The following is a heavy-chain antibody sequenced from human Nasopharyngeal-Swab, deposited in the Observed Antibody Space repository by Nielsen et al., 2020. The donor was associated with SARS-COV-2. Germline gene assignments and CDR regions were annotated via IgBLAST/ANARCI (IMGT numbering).Heavy chain of an antibody. CDR1: GGSISSGSYY. D-gene: IGHD3-16*02. CDR3: ARGGGDIPLEEHFDY. J-gene: IGHJ4*02. CDR2: IYTSGST. V-gene: IGHV4-61*02. Sequence: SETLSLTCTVSGGSISSGSYYWSWIRQPAGKGLEWIGRIYTSGSTNYNPSLKSRVTISVDTSKNQFSLQLNSVTPEDTAVYYCARGGGDIPLEEHFDYWGQGTLVTASS.